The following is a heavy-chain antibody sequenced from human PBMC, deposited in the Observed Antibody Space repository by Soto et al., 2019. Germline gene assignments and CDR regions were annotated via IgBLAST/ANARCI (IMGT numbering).Heavy chain of an antibody. CDR1: GYIFTAYS. Sequence: ASVKVSCKASGYIFTAYSMHWVLQAPGQGREWLGWINPNSGDTIYAQKFQDRVTMTCDTSVSTAYLELSSLSSDDTALYYCAREASAVVSLDYWGQGXLVTVYS. CDR3: AREASAVVSLDY. CDR2: INPNSGDT. J-gene: IGHJ4*02. V-gene: IGHV1-2*02. D-gene: IGHD2-15*01.